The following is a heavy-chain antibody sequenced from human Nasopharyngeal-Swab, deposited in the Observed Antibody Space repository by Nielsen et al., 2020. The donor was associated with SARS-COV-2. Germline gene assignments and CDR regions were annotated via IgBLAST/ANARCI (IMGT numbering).Heavy chain of an antibody. V-gene: IGHV4-59*13. CDR3: ARIDGWGAMDV. Sequence: GSLRLSCTVSSDSISPYFWNWIRQPPGMGLEWIGYISHSGSTNYTPSLKGRVTISIDTSKKQLSLKLRSVTAADTAVYYCARIDGWGAMDVWGQGTTVTVSS. CDR1: SDSISPYF. CDR2: ISHSGST. D-gene: IGHD3-10*01. J-gene: IGHJ6*02.